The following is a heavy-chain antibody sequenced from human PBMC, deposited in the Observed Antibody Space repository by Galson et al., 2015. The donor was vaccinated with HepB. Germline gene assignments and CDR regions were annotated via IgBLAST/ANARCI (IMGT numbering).Heavy chain of an antibody. Sequence: SVKVSCKASGGTFSSYAISWVRQAPGQGLEWMGRIIPILGVANYAQKFQGRVTITADKSTSTAYMELSSLRSEDTAVYYCAKAPAAPPYYYYYYMDVWGKGTTVTVSS. CDR1: GGTFSSYA. D-gene: IGHD2-15*01. J-gene: IGHJ6*03. V-gene: IGHV1-69*04. CDR3: AKAPAAPPYYYYYYMDV. CDR2: IIPILGVA.